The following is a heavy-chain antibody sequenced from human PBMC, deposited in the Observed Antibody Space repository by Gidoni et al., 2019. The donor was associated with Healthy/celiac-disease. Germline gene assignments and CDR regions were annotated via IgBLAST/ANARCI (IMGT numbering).Heavy chain of an antibody. D-gene: IGHD3-22*01. CDR2: ISSSGSTI. CDR3: AIYYDSSGYYQPHYYYYGMDV. Sequence: QVQLVESGGGLVKPGGSLRLSCAASGFTFSDYYMSWIRQAPGKGLEWVSYISSSGSTIYYADSVKGRFTISRDNAKNSLYLQMNSLRAEDTAVYYCAIYYDSSGYYQPHYYYYGMDVWGQGTTVTVSS. V-gene: IGHV3-11*01. J-gene: IGHJ6*02. CDR1: GFTFSDYY.